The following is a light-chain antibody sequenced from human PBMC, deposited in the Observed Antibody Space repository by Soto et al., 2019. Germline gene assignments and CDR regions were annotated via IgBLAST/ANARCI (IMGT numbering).Light chain of an antibody. CDR1: SGHSNYA. CDR3: QTWGTVV. CDR2: LNSDGSH. Sequence: QSVLTQSPSASASLGASVKLTCILSSGHSNYAIAWHQQQPEKGPRYLMKLNSDGSHSKGDGIPDRFSGSSSGAERYLTISSLQSEDEADYYCQTWGTVVFGGGTQLTVL. V-gene: IGLV4-69*02. J-gene: IGLJ2*01.